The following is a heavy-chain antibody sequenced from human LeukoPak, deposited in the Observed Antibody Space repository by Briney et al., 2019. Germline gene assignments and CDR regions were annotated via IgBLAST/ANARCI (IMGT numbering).Heavy chain of an antibody. Sequence: PGGSLRLSCAASGFTVSSNYMSWVRQAPGKGLESVSVIYSGGSTYYADSVKGRFTISRDNSKNTLYLQMNSLRAEDTAVYYCARDHYDFWSGYSGVNWFDPWGQGTLVTVSS. CDR1: GFTVSSNY. CDR3: ARDHYDFWSGYSGVNWFDP. CDR2: IYSGGST. V-gene: IGHV3-66*02. D-gene: IGHD3-3*01. J-gene: IGHJ5*02.